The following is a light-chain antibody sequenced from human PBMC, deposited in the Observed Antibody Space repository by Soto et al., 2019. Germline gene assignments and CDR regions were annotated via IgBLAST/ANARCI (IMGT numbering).Light chain of an antibody. CDR2: DVN. CDR3: CSYTTSSSYV. CDR1: SSDVGYYIF. J-gene: IGLJ1*01. Sequence: QSALTQPASVSGSPGQSITISCTGSSSDVGYYIFVSWYQQHPGKAPKLMIYDVNNRPSGVSNRFSGSKSGNTASLTISGLQAEDEADYYCCSYTTSSSYVFGTVTKVTVL. V-gene: IGLV2-14*01.